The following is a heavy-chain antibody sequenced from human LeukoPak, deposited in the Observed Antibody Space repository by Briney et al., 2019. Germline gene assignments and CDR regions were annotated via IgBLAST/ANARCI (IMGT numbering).Heavy chain of an antibody. J-gene: IGHJ6*02. Sequence: GGSLRLSCAAFGFTFSSYAMHWVRQAPGKGLEWVAVISYDGSNKYYADSVKGRFTISRDNSKNTLYLQMNSLRAEDTAVYYCARDSYGMDVWGQGTTVTVSS. CDR1: GFTFSSYA. CDR2: ISYDGSNK. V-gene: IGHV3-30*04. CDR3: ARDSYGMDV.